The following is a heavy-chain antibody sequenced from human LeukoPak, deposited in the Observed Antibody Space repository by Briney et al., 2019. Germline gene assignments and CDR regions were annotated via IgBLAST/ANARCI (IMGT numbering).Heavy chain of an antibody. J-gene: IGHJ3*02. CDR1: GYTFTSSG. CDR2: ISAYNGNT. V-gene: IGHV1-18*01. CDR3: ARDKCSGPSCHSREPFDI. D-gene: IGHD2-15*01. Sequence: RASVKVSCKASGYTFTSSGISWVRQAPGQGLEWMGWISAYNGNTNYAQKFQGRVTMTTDTSTSTAYMDLRSLRSDDTAIYYCARDKCSGPSCHSREPFDIWGQGTMVTVSS.